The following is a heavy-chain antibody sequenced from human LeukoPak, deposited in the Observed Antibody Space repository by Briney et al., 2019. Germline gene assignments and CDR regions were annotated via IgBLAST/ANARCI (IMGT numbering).Heavy chain of an antibody. Sequence: GGSLGLSCAASGFTFSSYAMSWVRQAPGKGLEWVSAISGSGGSTYYADSVKGRFTISRDNSKNTLYLQMNSLRAEDTAVYYCAKDLGTGIVATIGARDYYYYGMDVWGQGTTVTVSS. J-gene: IGHJ6*02. CDR3: AKDLGTGIVATIGARDYYYYGMDV. CDR1: GFTFSSYA. V-gene: IGHV3-23*01. D-gene: IGHD5-12*01. CDR2: ISGSGGST.